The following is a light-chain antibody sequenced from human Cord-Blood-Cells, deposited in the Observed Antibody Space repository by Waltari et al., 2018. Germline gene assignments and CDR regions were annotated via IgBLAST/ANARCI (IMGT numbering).Light chain of an antibody. CDR2: DAS. CDR1: QSVSIY. CDR3: QQSSNRRPYT. J-gene: IGKJ2*01. Sequence: IVLTQSPATLSLSPGERATLSCSASQSVSIYLAWYQQKPGQATRLLIYDASNRANGIPARFSGSGSGTEFNLNNSSLEPEDIAGYYGQQSSNRRPYTRSQGTKREIK. V-gene: IGKV3-11*01.